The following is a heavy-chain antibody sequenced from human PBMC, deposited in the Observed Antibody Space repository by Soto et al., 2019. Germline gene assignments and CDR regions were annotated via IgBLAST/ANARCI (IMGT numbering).Heavy chain of an antibody. V-gene: IGHV2-5*02. D-gene: IGHD3-22*01. CDR3: AHKFDYYDSSGYLGAGAFDI. CDR2: IYWDDDK. Sequence: QITLKESGPTLVKPTQTLTLTCTFSGFSLSTSGVGVGWIRQPPGKALEWLALIYWDDDKRYSPSLKSRLTITNDTSKNQVVLTMTNMDPVDTATYYCAHKFDYYDSSGYLGAGAFDIWGQGTMVTVSS. CDR1: GFSLSTSGVG. J-gene: IGHJ3*02.